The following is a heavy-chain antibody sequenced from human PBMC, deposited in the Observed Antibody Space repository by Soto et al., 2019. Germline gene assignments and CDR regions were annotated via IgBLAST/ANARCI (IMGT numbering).Heavy chain of an antibody. D-gene: IGHD6-19*01. V-gene: IGHV3-30*03. J-gene: IGHJ4*02. CDR3: ARGVIAVAGTRHLDY. Sequence: PGGSLRLSCAASGFTFSSYVMHWVRQAPGKGLEWVAVISYDGSNKYYADSVKGRFTISRDNSKNTLYLQMNSLRAEDTAVYYCARGVIAVAGTRHLDYWGQGTLVTVSS. CDR2: ISYDGSNK. CDR1: GFTFSSYV.